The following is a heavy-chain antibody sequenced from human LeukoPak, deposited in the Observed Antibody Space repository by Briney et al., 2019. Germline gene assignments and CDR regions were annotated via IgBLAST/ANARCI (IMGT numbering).Heavy chain of an antibody. V-gene: IGHV3-30*02. D-gene: IGHD2-21*02. CDR2: IRYDGTNE. CDR1: GFTFSSYG. CDR3: ARDKVVVTY. Sequence: GGSLRLSCAASGFTFSSYGMHWVRQAPGKGLEWVAFIRYDGTNEYYADSVKGRFTISRDNSKNTLYLQMNTLRAEDTAVYYCARDKVVVTYWGQGTLVTVSS. J-gene: IGHJ4*02.